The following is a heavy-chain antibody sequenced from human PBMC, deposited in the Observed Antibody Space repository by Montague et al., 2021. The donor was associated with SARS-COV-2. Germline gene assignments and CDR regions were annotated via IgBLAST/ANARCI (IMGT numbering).Heavy chain of an antibody. J-gene: IGHJ4*02. Sequence: PALVKPTQTLTLTCTFSGFSLSTSGMCVSWIRQPPGKALEWLALIDWXXXKYSSTSLKTRLTISKDTSKNPVVLTMTNMDPVDTATYYCATTIYDYVWGTRVEFDYWGQGTLVTVSS. CDR2: IDWXXXK. D-gene: IGHD3-16*01. CDR1: GFSLSTSGMC. CDR3: ATTIYDYVWGTRVEFDY. V-gene: IGHV2-70*01.